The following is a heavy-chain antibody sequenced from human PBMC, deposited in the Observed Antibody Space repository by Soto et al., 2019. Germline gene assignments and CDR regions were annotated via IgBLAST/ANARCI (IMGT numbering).Heavy chain of an antibody. D-gene: IGHD3-22*01. Sequence: EVQLVESGGGLVQPGGSLRLSCAASGFIFNNYWMTWVRQAPGKGLEWVANIKQDGSEKYYVDSVNGRFTSSRDNAKNSRYLQMNSLRADDTAVYYCARDAYYDESSGYFDYWGQGSLVTVSS. V-gene: IGHV3-7*01. J-gene: IGHJ4*02. CDR2: IKQDGSEK. CDR3: ARDAYYDESSGYFDY. CDR1: GFIFNNYW.